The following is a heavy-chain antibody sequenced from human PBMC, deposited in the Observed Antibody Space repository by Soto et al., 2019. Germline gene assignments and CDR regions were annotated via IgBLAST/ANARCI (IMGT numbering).Heavy chain of an antibody. Sequence: ETLSLTCTVSGGSISSYYWSWIRQPPGKGLEWIGYIYYSGSTNYNPSLKSRVTISVDTSKNQFSLKLSSVTAADTAVYYCARDLGFPNYYYSGMDVWGQGTTVTVSS. CDR3: ARDLGFPNYYYSGMDV. CDR1: GGSISSYY. D-gene: IGHD7-27*01. J-gene: IGHJ6*02. V-gene: IGHV4-59*01. CDR2: IYYSGST.